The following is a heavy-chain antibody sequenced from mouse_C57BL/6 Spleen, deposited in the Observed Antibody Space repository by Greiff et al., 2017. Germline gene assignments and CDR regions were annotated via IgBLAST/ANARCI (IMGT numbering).Heavy chain of an antibody. CDR1: GFSFTSYG. J-gene: IGHJ4*01. Sequence: VKLMESGPGLVQPSQCLSITCTVSGFSFTSYGVHWVRQSPGKGLEWLGVIWRGGSTDYKAAFMSRLSITKDNSSSQVFFKMNSLQADDTAIYYCARGDYYDYYAMYYWGQGTSVTVSS. CDR3: ARGDYYDYYAMYY. CDR2: IWRGGST. V-gene: IGHV2-5*01. D-gene: IGHD1-1*01.